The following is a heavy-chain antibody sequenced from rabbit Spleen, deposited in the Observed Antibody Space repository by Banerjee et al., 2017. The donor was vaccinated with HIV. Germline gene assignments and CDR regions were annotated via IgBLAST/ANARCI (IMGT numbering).Heavy chain of an antibody. J-gene: IGHJ4*01. CDR1: GFSFSSSYY. CDR2: IDPVFGIT. CDR3: ARAGGAGYVWPAFKL. Sequence: QEQLEESGGDLVKPEGSLTLTCTASGFSFSSSYYMYWVRQAPGKGLEWIGYIDPVFGITYYANWVNGRFSISRENAQNTVFLQMTSLTAADTATYFCARAGGAGYVWPAFKLWGQGTLVTVS. V-gene: IGHV1S45*01. D-gene: IGHD6-1*01.